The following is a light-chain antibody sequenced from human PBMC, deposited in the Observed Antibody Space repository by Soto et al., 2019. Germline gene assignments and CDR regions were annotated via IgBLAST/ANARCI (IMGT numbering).Light chain of an antibody. V-gene: IGKV1-5*01. J-gene: IGKJ2*01. CDR1: QSISSW. CDR2: DAS. Sequence: DIQMTQSPSTLSASVGDRVTITCRASQSISSWLAWYQQKPGKAPTLLIYDASSLESGVPSRFSGSGSGTEFSLTISSLQPDDFATYYCQQYNSYSPYTFGQGTKLEIK. CDR3: QQYNSYSPYT.